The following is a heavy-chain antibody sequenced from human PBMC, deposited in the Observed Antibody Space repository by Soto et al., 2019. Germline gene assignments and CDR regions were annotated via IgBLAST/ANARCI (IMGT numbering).Heavy chain of an antibody. CDR1: GGSFRSYA. CDR3: ARAPGVRNYYFDY. CDR2: IIPAFGTA. V-gene: IGHV1-69*13. D-gene: IGHD3-10*01. Sequence: GXSVKVSCKASGGSFRSYAFNWVRQAPGQGLEWMGGIIPAFGTANYAQKFQGRVTITADESTSTAYMELSSLRSEYTAVYYCARAPGVRNYYFDYWGQGTLVTVSS. J-gene: IGHJ4*02.